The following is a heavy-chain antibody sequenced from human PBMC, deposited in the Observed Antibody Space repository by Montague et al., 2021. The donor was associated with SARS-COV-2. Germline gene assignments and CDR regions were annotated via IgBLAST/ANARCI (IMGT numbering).Heavy chain of an antibody. V-gene: IGHV4-59*02. D-gene: IGHD2-2*01. CDR1: GASVGSSD. CDR3: ARETMTAVAFDL. CDR2: FYSVGST. Sequence: SETLSLTCTVSGASVGSSDWGWIRQSPGKGLEWIGYFYSVGSTDYNPSLKSRATISRDTSKNQLSLKVRSVTAADTAVYYCARETMTAVAFDLWGQGTMVTVSS. J-gene: IGHJ4*03.